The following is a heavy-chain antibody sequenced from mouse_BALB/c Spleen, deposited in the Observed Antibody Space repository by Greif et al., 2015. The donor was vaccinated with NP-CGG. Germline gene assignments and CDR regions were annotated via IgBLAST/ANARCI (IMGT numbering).Heavy chain of an antibody. CDR1: GYTFTSYW. D-gene: IGHD4-1*01. J-gene: IGHJ2*01. V-gene: IGHV1-87*01. Sequence: VHLVESGAELARPGASVKLSCKASGYTFTSYWMQWVKQRPGQGLEWIGAIYPGDGDTRYTQKFKGKATLTADKSSSTAYMQLSSLASEDSAVYYCARGGANWFDYWGQGTTLTVSS. CDR2: IYPGDGDT. CDR3: ARGGANWFDY.